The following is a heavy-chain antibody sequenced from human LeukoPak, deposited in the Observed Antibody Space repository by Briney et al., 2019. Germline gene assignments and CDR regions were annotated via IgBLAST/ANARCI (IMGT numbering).Heavy chain of an antibody. V-gene: IGHV4-34*01. D-gene: IGHD5-24*01. CDR1: GGPFSDYY. CDR2: INHSGST. CDR3: ARGEGARDGYNYEGPFYFDY. Sequence: SETLSLTCAVYGGPFSDYYWSWIRQPPGKGLEWIGKINHSGSTNYRPSLKSRVTISIDTSKNQFSLKLKSMTAADTAVYYCARGEGARDGYNYEGPFYFDYWGQGTLVTVSS. J-gene: IGHJ4*02.